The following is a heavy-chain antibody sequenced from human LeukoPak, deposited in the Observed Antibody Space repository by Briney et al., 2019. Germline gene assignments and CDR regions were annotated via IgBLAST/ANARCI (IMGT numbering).Heavy chain of an antibody. CDR3: TASLDYGEYYFDN. Sequence: GGSLRLSCAASGFTFTDVWMTWVRQAPGKGLEWVGRIKRKTDGGTTDYAAPVKGRFTISRDDSQNTLYPQMNSLKTEDTGVYYCTASLDYGEYYFDNWGQGTLVTVSS. CDR2: IKRKTDGGTT. V-gene: IGHV3-15*01. J-gene: IGHJ4*02. CDR1: GFTFTDVW. D-gene: IGHD4-17*01.